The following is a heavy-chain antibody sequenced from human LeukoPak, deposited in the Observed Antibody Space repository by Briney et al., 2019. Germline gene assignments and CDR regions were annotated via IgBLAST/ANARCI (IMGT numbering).Heavy chain of an antibody. CDR3: ARVTRGSRTLDY. CDR1: GGSISSYY. V-gene: IGHV4-59*01. D-gene: IGHD1-26*01. Sequence: SETLSLTCTVSGGSISSYYWSWLRQPPGKGLEWFGYIYYSWSTNYNPSLKRRFTISVDTSKNQFSLKLSSVTAADTAVYYCARVTRGSRTLDYWGQGTLVTVSS. J-gene: IGHJ4*02. CDR2: IYYSWST.